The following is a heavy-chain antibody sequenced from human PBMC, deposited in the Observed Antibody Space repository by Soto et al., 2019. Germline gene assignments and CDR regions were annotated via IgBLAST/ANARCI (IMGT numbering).Heavy chain of an antibody. Sequence: PSETLSLTCTVSGGSISSGNYYWSWIRQPPGKGLEWIGFISYSGSTYYSTSLKSRVTISVDTSKNQFSLKLSSVTAADTAVYYCARHTPAISISDHWGQGTLVTVSS. V-gene: IGHV4-30-4*01. D-gene: IGHD2-15*01. J-gene: IGHJ4*02. CDR2: ISYSGST. CDR3: ARHTPAISISDH. CDR1: GGSISSGNYY.